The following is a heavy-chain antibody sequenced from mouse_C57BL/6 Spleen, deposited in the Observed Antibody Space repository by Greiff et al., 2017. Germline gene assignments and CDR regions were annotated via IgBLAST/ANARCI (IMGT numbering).Heavy chain of an antibody. CDR2: ISSGSSTI. D-gene: IGHD1-1*01. CDR3: ARSTTVVVFDY. Sequence: EVMLVESGGGLVKPGGSLKLSCAASGFTFSDSGMHWVRQAPEKGLEWVAYISSGSSTIYYADTVKGRFTISRDNAKNTLFLQMTSLRSEDTAMYYCARSTTVVVFDYWGQGTTLTVSS. V-gene: IGHV5-17*01. CDR1: GFTFSDSG. J-gene: IGHJ2*01.